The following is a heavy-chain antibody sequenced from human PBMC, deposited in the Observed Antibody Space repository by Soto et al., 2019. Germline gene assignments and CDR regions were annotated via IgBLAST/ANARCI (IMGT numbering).Heavy chain of an antibody. CDR1: GYTFTSYY. Sequence: ASVKVSCKASGYTFTSYYMHWVRQAPGQGLEWMGIINPSGGSTSYAQKFQGRVTMTRDTSTSTVYMELSSLRSEDTAVYYCAREYHSSGWYGRRFDPWGQGTLVTVSS. CDR2: INPSGGST. J-gene: IGHJ5*02. CDR3: AREYHSSGWYGRRFDP. D-gene: IGHD6-19*01. V-gene: IGHV1-46*01.